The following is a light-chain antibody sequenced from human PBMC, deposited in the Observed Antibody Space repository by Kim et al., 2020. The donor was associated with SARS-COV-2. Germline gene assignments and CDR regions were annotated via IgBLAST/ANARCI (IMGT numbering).Light chain of an antibody. J-gene: IGKJ5*01. CDR2: GAS. CDR3: QQSNIFPIT. CDR1: QASSRW. Sequence: ASVGGTVTINWRASQASSRWLAWYQQRPGNPPRLLIFGASNLQAGDPSRFSGSGSGTDFSLTISSLEPEDFGTYYCQQSNIFPITFGQGTRLEIK. V-gene: IGKV1-12*01.